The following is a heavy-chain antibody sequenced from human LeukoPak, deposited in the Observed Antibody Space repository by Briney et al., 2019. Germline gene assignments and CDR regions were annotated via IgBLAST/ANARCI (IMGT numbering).Heavy chain of an antibody. CDR3: ARLSGYGLHYYYYMDV. CDR1: GGSISSSSYY. Sequence: LETLSLTCTVSGGSISSSSYYWGWIRQPPGKGLEWIGSIYYTGSSYYNPSLKSRVTISIDTSKNQFSLKLSSVTAADTAVYYCARLSGYGLHYYYYMDVWGSGTTVTVSS. V-gene: IGHV4-39*07. CDR2: IYYTGSS. J-gene: IGHJ6*03. D-gene: IGHD5-12*01.